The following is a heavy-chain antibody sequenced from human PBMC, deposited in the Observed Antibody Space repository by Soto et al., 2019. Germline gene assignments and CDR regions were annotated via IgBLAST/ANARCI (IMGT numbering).Heavy chain of an antibody. Sequence: VGSLRLSCAASVFTFSSYAMSWVRHSPGKGLEWVSAISGSGGSTYYADSVKGRFTISRDNSKNTLYLQMNSLRAEDTAVYYCAKGHTHGGNSPFDCLGQGTLVTVSS. CDR1: VFTFSSYA. D-gene: IGHD4-4*01. J-gene: IGHJ4*02. CDR2: ISGSGGST. CDR3: AKGHTHGGNSPFDC. V-gene: IGHV3-23*01.